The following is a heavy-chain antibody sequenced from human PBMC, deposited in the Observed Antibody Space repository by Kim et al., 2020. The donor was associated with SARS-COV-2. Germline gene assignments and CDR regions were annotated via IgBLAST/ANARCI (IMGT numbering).Heavy chain of an antibody. CDR2: INPSGGST. D-gene: IGHD3-10*01. V-gene: IGHV1-46*01. CDR1: GYTFTSYY. Sequence: ASVKVSCKASGYTFTSYYMHWVRQAPGQGLEWMGIINPSGGSTSYAQKFQGRVTMTRDTSTSTVYMELSSLRSEDTAVYYCVFAVVYYGSGRLIGSDYYYGMDVWGQGTTVTVSS. J-gene: IGHJ6*02. CDR3: VFAVVYYGSGRLIGSDYYYGMDV.